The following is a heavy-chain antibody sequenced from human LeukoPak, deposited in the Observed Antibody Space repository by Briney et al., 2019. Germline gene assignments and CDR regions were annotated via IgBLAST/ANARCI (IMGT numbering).Heavy chain of an antibody. V-gene: IGHV1-69*13. D-gene: IGHD6-6*01. Sequence: ASVKVSCKASGGTFSSYAISWVRQAPGQGLEWMGGIIPTFGTANYAQKFQGRVTITADESTSTAYMELSSLRSEDTAVYYCARSTSGIAARRFFDYWGQGTLVTVSS. CDR3: ARSTSGIAARRFFDY. J-gene: IGHJ4*02. CDR2: IIPTFGTA. CDR1: GGTFSSYA.